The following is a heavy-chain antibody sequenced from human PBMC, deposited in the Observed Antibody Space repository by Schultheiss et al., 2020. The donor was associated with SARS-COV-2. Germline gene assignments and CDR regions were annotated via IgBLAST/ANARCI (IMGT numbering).Heavy chain of an antibody. V-gene: IGHV1-69*13. CDR2: IIPIFGTA. CDR3: ARDDPNSSGWYVY. D-gene: IGHD6-19*01. CDR1: GGTFSSYA. J-gene: IGHJ4*02. Sequence: SVKVSCKASGGTFSSYAISWVRQAPGQGLEWMGGIIPIFGTANYAQKFQGRVTITADESTSTAYMELSSLRSEDTAVYYCARDDPNSSGWYVYWGQGTLVTVSS.